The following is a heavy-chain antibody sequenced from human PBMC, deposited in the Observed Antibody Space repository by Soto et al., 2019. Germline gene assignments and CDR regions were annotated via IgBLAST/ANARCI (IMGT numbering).Heavy chain of an antibody. J-gene: IGHJ4*02. CDR2: ISAGGNTK. V-gene: IGHV3-30*18. CDR3: AKESGGERYAAYFDL. D-gene: IGHD2-21*01. Sequence: QVQLVESGGGVVQPGTSLRLACAASGFTLSNIGMQWVRQAPGKGLEWVAVISAGGNTKYYADSVKGRFTISRDNSKNTLFLQMISLRTEDTAVYYCAKESGGERYAAYFDLWGQGTLVTVSA. CDR1: GFTLSNIG.